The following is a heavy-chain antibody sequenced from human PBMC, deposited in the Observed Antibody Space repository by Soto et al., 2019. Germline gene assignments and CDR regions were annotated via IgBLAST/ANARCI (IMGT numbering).Heavy chain of an antibody. V-gene: IGHV1-18*04. D-gene: IGHD6-13*01. CDR1: GYTFTSYG. J-gene: IGHJ4*02. CDR3: ARDRPYSSSWYLLFDY. CDR2: ISAYNGNT. Sequence: GASVKVSCKASGYTFTSYGISWVRQAPGQGLEWMGWISAYNGNTNYAQKLQGRVTMTTDTSTSTAYMELRSLRSDDTAGYYCARDRPYSSSWYLLFDYWGQGTLVTVSS.